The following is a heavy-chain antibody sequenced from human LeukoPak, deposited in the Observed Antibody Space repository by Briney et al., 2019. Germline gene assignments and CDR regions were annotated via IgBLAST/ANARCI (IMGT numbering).Heavy chain of an antibody. CDR3: ARDTITVTTPYFDY. CDR2: INSDSGGT. J-gene: IGHJ4*02. CDR1: GYTFTNYG. D-gene: IGHD4-17*01. Sequence: ASVKVSCKASGYTFTNYGISWVRQAPGQGLEWMGWINSDSGGTNYARKFQGRVTMTRDTSTSTAYMELSSLRSDDTAFYYCARDTITVTTPYFDYWGQGTLVTVPS. V-gene: IGHV1-2*02.